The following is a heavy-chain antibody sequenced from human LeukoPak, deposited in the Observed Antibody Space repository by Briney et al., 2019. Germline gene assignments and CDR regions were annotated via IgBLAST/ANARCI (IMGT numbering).Heavy chain of an antibody. Sequence: ASVTVSCKASGYTFTSYYMHWVRQAPGQGLEWMGLINPSGGSTSYAQKFQGRATMTRDTSTSTVYMELSSLRSEDTAVYYCARDRDRYSSSWYVGYYFDYWGQGTLVTVSS. CDR1: GYTFTSYY. D-gene: IGHD6-13*01. J-gene: IGHJ4*02. CDR2: INPSGGST. V-gene: IGHV1-46*01. CDR3: ARDRDRYSSSWYVGYYFDY.